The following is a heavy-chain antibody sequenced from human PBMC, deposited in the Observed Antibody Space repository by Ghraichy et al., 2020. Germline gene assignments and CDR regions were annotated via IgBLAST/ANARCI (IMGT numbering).Heavy chain of an antibody. V-gene: IGHV3-23*01. J-gene: IGHJ4*02. CDR2: ISGSGGST. D-gene: IGHD3-22*01. CDR3: AKRYYDSSGYCDY. CDR1: GFTFSSYA. Sequence: GKSLRLSCAASGFTFSSYAMSWVRQAPGKGLEWVSVISGSGGSTYYADSVKGRFTISRDNSKNTLYLQMNSLRAEDTALYYCAKRYYDSSGYCDYWGQGTPVTVSS.